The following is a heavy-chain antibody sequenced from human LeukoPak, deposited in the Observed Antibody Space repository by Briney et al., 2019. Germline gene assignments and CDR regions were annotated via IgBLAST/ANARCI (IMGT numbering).Heavy chain of an antibody. Sequence: GGSLRLSCAASGFTFDDYAMHWVRQAPGKGLEWVSGISWNSGSIGYADSVKGRFTISRDNAKNSLYLQMNSLRAEDMALYYCAKAVRGVGGFDYWGQGTLVTVSS. CDR1: GFTFDDYA. V-gene: IGHV3-9*03. CDR2: ISWNSGSI. J-gene: IGHJ4*02. CDR3: AKAVRGVGGFDY. D-gene: IGHD3-10*01.